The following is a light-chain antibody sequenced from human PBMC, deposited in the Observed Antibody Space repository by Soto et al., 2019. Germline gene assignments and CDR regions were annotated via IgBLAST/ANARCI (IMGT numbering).Light chain of an antibody. J-gene: IGKJ3*01. CDR1: QGIRSD. CDR3: LQDYNYPLT. Sequence: AIQLTQSPSSLSASVGDRVTITCRASQGIRSDVAWYQQKPGKAPKLLIYDAVTLQNGVPSRFSGGGSGSAFTLTISRLQPEDFATYYCLQDYNYPLTFGPGTKVDI. CDR2: DAV. V-gene: IGKV1-6*02.